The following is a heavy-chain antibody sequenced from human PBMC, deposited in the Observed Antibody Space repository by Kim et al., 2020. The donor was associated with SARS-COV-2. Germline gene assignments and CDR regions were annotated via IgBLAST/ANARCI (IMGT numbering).Heavy chain of an antibody. D-gene: IGHD2-15*01. CDR3: ASVTDAVGYCSGGSCHVDY. CDR1: GGSISSSSYY. CDR2: IYYSGST. V-gene: IGHV4-39*01. J-gene: IGHJ4*02. Sequence: SETLSLTCTVSGGSISSSSYYWGWIRQPPGKGLEWIGSIYYSGSTYYNPSLKSRVTISVDTSKNQFSLKLSSVTAADTAVYYCASVTDAVGYCSGGSCHVDYWGQGTLVTVSS.